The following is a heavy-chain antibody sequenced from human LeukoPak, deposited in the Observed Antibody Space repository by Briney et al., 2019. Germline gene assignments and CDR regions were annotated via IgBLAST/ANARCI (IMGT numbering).Heavy chain of an antibody. CDR2: VHYSGTA. CDR3: ARVAFAIRQGAPPFFFDY. Sequence: PSETLSLTCTVSDGSITNYDWSWVRQPPGKGLEFIGHVHYSGTANYNPSLKSRVTISVDTSKNQFSLKLSSVTAADTAVYYCARVAFAIRQGAPPFFFDYWGQGTLVTVSS. V-gene: IGHV4-59*01. D-gene: IGHD1-26*01. J-gene: IGHJ4*02. CDR1: DGSITNYD.